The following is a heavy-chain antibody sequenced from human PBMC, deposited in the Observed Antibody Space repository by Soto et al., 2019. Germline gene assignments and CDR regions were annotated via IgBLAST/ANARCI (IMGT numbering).Heavy chain of an antibody. CDR2: IYYSGST. CDR3: ARHSPAISISDH. J-gene: IGHJ4*02. D-gene: IGHD3-3*01. CDR1: GGSISSYY. Sequence: SETLSLTCTVSGGSISSYYWSWIRQPPGKGLEWIGYIYYSGSTSYNPSLKSRVTISVDTSKNQFSLKLSSVTAADTAVYYCARHSPAISISDHWGQGTLVTVSS. V-gene: IGHV4-59*08.